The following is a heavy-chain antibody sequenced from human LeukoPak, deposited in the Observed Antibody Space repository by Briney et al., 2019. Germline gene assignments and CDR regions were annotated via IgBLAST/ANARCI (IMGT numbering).Heavy chain of an antibody. D-gene: IGHD3-10*01. Sequence: GGSLRLSCAASGFTFSSYSMNWVRQAPGKGLEWVSSISSSGSYIYYADSVKGRFTISRDNAKKPLYLQMNSLRAEDTAVYYCARDRHHRFGELFPWGQGTRVTVSS. V-gene: IGHV3-21*01. CDR1: GFTFSSYS. CDR2: ISSSGSYI. CDR3: ARDRHHRFGELFP. J-gene: IGHJ4*02.